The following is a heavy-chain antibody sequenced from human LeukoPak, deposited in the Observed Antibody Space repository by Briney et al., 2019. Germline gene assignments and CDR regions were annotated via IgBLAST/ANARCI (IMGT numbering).Heavy chain of an antibody. CDR3: AREGYSEDARYSSSWKPLDYYYYMDV. CDR2: INHSGST. D-gene: IGHD6-13*01. J-gene: IGHJ6*03. V-gene: IGHV4-34*01. Sequence: SETLSLTCAVYGGSFSGYYWSWIRQPPGKGLEWIGEINHSGSTNYNPSLKSRVTISVDTSKNQFSLKLSSVTAADTAVYYCAREGYSEDARYSSSWKPLDYYYYMDVWGKGTTVTISS. CDR1: GGSFSGYY.